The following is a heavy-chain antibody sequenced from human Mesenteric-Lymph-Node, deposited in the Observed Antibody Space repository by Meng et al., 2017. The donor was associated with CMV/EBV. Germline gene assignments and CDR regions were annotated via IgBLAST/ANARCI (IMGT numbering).Heavy chain of an antibody. D-gene: IGHD3-3*01. CDR2: IYSGGSST. Sequence: GESLKISCAASGFTFSSYAMSWVSQAPGKGLEWVSVIYSGGSSTYYADSVKGRFTISRDNSKNTLYLQMNSLRAEDTAVYYCAKDFWSGYYKTYYYGMDVWGQGTTVTVSS. CDR3: AKDFWSGYYKTYYYGMDV. J-gene: IGHJ6*02. V-gene: IGHV3-23*03. CDR1: GFTFSSYA.